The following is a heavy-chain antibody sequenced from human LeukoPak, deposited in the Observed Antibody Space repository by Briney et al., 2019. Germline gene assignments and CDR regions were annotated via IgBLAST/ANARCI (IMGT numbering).Heavy chain of an antibody. J-gene: IGHJ4*02. CDR1: GFTFSSHS. D-gene: IGHD3-22*01. Sequence: PGGSLRLSCVVSGFTFSSHSMHWVRQAPGKGLEWVSSISGSSSYIFYADSVKGRFTVPRDNAKNSLYLQMNSLGVEDTAVYYCANWAGYDSSGYYFTGPFDYWGQGTLVTVSS. V-gene: IGHV3-21*01. CDR2: ISGSSSYI. CDR3: ANWAGYDSSGYYFTGPFDY.